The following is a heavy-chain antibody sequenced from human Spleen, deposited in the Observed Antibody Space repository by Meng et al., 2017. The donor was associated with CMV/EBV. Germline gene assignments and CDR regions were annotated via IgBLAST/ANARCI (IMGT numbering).Heavy chain of an antibody. CDR3: AKDAEYGTAWYYWFAS. J-gene: IGHJ5*01. CDR1: GYPFTTYG. CDR2: ISTFDGNT. V-gene: IGHV1-18*01. D-gene: IGHD4/OR15-4a*01. Sequence: GYPFTTYGISWVRQAPGQGLEWLGWISTFDGNTNYAPKFQGRLTMTTDRSTTTAFLELKSLRPDDTAVYYCAKDAEYGTAWYYWFASWGQGTLVTVSS.